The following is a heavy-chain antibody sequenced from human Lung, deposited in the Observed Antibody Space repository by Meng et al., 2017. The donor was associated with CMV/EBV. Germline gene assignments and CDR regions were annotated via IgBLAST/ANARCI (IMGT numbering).Heavy chain of an antibody. V-gene: IGHV1-69*04. D-gene: IGHD2-15*01. CDR1: FSRYA. CDR2: IIPILAIT. J-gene: IGHJ5*02. CDR3: GRYTDIVSVIAATRDYWFDP. Sequence: FSRYAITWVRQAPGQGLEWMGTIIPILAITKYAQKFQGRVTITADKTSSTVYMELSSLRSDDTAVYYCGRYTDIVSVIAATRDYWFDPWGQGTLVTVSS.